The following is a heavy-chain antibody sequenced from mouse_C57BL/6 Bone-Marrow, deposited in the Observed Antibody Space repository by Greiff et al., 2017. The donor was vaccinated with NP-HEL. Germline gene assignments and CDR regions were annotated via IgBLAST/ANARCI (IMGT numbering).Heavy chain of an antibody. CDR3: AREEKYGNYLFAY. D-gene: IGHD2-10*02. CDR2: IHPNSGST. CDR1: GYTFTSYW. V-gene: IGHV1-64*01. J-gene: IGHJ3*01. Sequence: QVQLQQPGAELVKPGASVKLSCKASGYTFTSYWMHWVKQRPGQGLEWIGMIHPNSGSTNYNEKFKSKATLTVDKSSSTAYMQLSSLTSEDSAVYYCAREEKYGNYLFAYWGQGTLVTVSA.